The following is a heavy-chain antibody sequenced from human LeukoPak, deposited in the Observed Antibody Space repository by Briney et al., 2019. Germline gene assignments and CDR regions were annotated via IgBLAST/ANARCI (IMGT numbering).Heavy chain of an antibody. CDR1: GFTFSSYS. J-gene: IGHJ6*03. CDR3: ARDGVWGYYYMDV. D-gene: IGHD3-16*01. CDR2: ISSSSSYI. V-gene: IGHV3-21*01. Sequence: PGGSLRLSCAASGFTFSSYSMNWVRQAPGKGLEWVSSISSSSSYIYYADSVKGRFTISRDNAKNSLYLQMNSLRAEDTAVYYCARDGVWGYYYMDVWGKGTTVTISS.